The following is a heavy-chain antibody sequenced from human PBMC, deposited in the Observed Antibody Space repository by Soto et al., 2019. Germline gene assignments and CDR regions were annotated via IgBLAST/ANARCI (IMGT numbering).Heavy chain of an antibody. D-gene: IGHD6-19*01. CDR1: GFTFSSYA. Sequence: GGSLRLSCAASGFTFSSYAMSWVRQAPGKGLEWVSAISGSGGSTYYADSVKGRFTISRDNSKNTLYLQMNSPRAEDTAVYYCAKWYSSGWFPRYWGQGTLVTVSS. J-gene: IGHJ4*02. CDR3: AKWYSSGWFPRY. V-gene: IGHV3-23*01. CDR2: ISGSGGST.